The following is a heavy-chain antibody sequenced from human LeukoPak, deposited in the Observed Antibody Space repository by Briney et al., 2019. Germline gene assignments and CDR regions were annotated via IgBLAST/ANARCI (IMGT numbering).Heavy chain of an antibody. CDR3: AKGVKHIVVVTAQHFFDY. CDR1: GFPLGSYR. V-gene: IGHV3-30*02. CDR2: IRSDGSNK. Sequence: GGSLRLSCAASGFPLGSYRMQSVRQAPGKGVEWVTFIRSDGSNKYYADSVKGRFTISRDNSKLTLYLQMNTLRPDDTAVYYCAKGVKHIVVVTAQHFFDYWGQGTLVTVSS. J-gene: IGHJ4*02. D-gene: IGHD2-21*02.